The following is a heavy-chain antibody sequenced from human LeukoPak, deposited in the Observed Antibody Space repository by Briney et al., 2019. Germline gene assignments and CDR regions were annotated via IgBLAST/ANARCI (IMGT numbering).Heavy chain of an antibody. V-gene: IGHV3-11*01. CDR2: ISSSGSTI. Sequence: GRSLRLSCAASGFTFSDYYMSWIRQAPGKGLEWVSYISSSGSTIYYADSVKGRFTISRDNAKNSLYLQMNSLRAEDTAVYYCARARGAFWSGYYTGAFDIWGQGTMVTVSS. D-gene: IGHD3-3*01. J-gene: IGHJ3*02. CDR1: GFTFSDYY. CDR3: ARARGAFWSGYYTGAFDI.